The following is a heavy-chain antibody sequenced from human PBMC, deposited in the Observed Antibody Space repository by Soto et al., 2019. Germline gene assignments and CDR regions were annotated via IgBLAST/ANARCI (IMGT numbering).Heavy chain of an antibody. V-gene: IGHV6-1*01. Sequence: QVQLQQSGPGLVKPSQTLSLTCAISGDSVSSNSTAWNWIRQSPSRGLEGLGRTYYRSKYYNDYAVPVKSRITINPDTSKNQFSLQLTSVPPEDTAVYYCARGPIGVTGTGVFDSWGQGTLVTVSS. J-gene: IGHJ4*02. CDR1: GDSVSSNSTA. CDR2: TYYRSKYYN. D-gene: IGHD6-19*01. CDR3: ARGPIGVTGTGVFDS.